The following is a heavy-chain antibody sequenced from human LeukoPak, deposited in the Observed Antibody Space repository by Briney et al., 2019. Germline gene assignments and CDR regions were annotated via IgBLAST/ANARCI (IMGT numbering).Heavy chain of an antibody. J-gene: IGHJ5*02. V-gene: IGHV1-18*01. CDR2: ISAYNGNT. CDR1: GYTFTSYG. Sequence: ASVKVSCKASGYTFTSYGISWVRQAPGQGLEWMGWISAYNGNTNYAQKFQGRVTMTEDTSTDTAYMELSSLRSEDTAVYYCATVNTIFGVVQNWFDPWGQGTLVTVSS. CDR3: ATVNTIFGVVQNWFDP. D-gene: IGHD3-3*01.